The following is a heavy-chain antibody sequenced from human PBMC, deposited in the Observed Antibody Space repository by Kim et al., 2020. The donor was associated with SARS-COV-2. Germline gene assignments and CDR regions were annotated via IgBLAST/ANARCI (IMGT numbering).Heavy chain of an antibody. CDR1: GGSFSGYY. J-gene: IGHJ4*02. Sequence: SETLSLTCAVYGGSFSGYYWSWIRQPPGKGLEWIGEINHSGSTNYNPSLKSRVTISVDTSKNQFSLKLSSVTAADTAVYYCARGMKLLYDSSGYKRVAYYFDYWGQGTLVTVSS. D-gene: IGHD3-22*01. CDR2: INHSGST. V-gene: IGHV4-34*01. CDR3: ARGMKLLYDSSGYKRVAYYFDY.